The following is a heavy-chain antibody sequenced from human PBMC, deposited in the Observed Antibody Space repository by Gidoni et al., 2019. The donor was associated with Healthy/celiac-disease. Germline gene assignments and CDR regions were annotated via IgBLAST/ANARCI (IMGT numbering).Heavy chain of an antibody. D-gene: IGHD4-17*01. CDR3: ARDMSSGDLDY. CDR2: ISYDGSNK. J-gene: IGHJ4*02. V-gene: IGHV3-30*01. Sequence: QVQLVESGGGVVQPGRSLRLSCAASGFTFSSYAMHWVRQAPGKGLEWVAVISYDGSNKYYADSVKGRFTISRDNSKNTLYLQMNSLRAEDTAVYYCARDMSSGDLDYWGQGTLVTVSS. CDR1: GFTFSSYA.